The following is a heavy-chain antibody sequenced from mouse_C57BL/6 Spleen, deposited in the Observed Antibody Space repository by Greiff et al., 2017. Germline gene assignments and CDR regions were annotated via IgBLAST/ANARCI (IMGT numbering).Heavy chain of an antibody. Sequence: QVHVKQPGAELVKPGASVKLSCKASGYTFTSYWMHWVKQRPGRGLEWIGRIDPNSGGTKYNEKFKSKATLTVDKPSSTAYMQLSSLTSEDSAVYYCAMGDYDAYYAMDYWGQGTSVTVSS. J-gene: IGHJ4*01. CDR2: IDPNSGGT. CDR3: AMGDYDAYYAMDY. D-gene: IGHD2-4*01. V-gene: IGHV1-72*01. CDR1: GYTFTSYW.